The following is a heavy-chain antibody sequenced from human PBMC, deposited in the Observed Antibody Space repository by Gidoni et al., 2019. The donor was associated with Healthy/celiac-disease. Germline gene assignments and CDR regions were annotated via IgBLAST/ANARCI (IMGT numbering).Heavy chain of an antibody. V-gene: IGHV3-30-3*01. Sequence: QVQLVESGGGVVQPGRSLRLSCAASGFPSSSYARHWVRQAPGKGLEWVAVISYDGSNKYYADSVKGRFTISRDNSKNTLYLQMNSLRAEDTAVYYCAREGGGSYYTSSFDYWGQGTLVTVSS. CDR1: GFPSSSYA. CDR3: AREGGGSYYTSSFDY. J-gene: IGHJ4*02. D-gene: IGHD1-26*01. CDR2: ISYDGSNK.